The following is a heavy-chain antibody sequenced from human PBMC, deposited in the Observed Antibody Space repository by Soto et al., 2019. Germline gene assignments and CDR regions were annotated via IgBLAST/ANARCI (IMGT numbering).Heavy chain of an antibody. V-gene: IGHV3-30-3*01. CDR3: AGSYYDFWSGYENLYGMDV. CDR1: GFTFSSYA. CDR2: ISYDGSNK. J-gene: IGHJ6*02. Sequence: QVQLVESGGGVVQPGRSLRLSCAASGFTFSSYAMHWVRQAPGKGLEWVAVISYDGSNKYYADSVKGRFTISRDNSKNTLYLQVNSLRAEDTAVYYCAGSYYDFWSGYENLYGMDVWGQGTTVTVSS. D-gene: IGHD3-3*01.